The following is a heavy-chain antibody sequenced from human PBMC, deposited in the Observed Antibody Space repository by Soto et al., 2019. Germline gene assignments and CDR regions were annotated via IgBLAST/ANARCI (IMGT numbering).Heavy chain of an antibody. CDR3: ARLYDSSGPSNY. J-gene: IGHJ4*02. D-gene: IGHD3-22*01. CDR2: ISAYNGNT. Sequence: GASVKVSCKASGYTFTSYGISWVRQAPGQGLEWMGWISAYNGNTNYAQKLQGRVTITADESTSTAYMELSSLRSEDTAVYYCARLYDSSGPSNYWGQGTLVTVSS. V-gene: IGHV1-18*01. CDR1: GYTFTSYG.